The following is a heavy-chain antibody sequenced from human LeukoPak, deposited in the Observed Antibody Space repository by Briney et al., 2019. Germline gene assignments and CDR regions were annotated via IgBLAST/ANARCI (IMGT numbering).Heavy chain of an antibody. D-gene: IGHD3-10*01. Sequence: GGSLRLSCAASGFTFSDYYMSWIRQAPGRGLEWVSYISSSGSTKSYADSVKGRFTISRDNANSSLYLQMSSLRAEDTAVYYCTRDQKVRGVIGYWGQGTLVTVSS. J-gene: IGHJ4*02. V-gene: IGHV3-11*04. CDR1: GFTFSDYY. CDR2: ISSSGSTK. CDR3: TRDQKVRGVIGY.